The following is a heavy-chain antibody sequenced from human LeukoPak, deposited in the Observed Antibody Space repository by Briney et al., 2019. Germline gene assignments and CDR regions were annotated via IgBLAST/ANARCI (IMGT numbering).Heavy chain of an antibody. CDR2: ISSSGRTI. V-gene: IGHV3-48*03. Sequence: GGSLRLSCAASGFTFSSYEMNWVRQAPGKGLEWVSYISSSGRTIYYADSVKGRFTISRENAKNSLYLQMNSLRAEDTSVYYCARDTNGDGWFDPWGQGTLVTVSS. J-gene: IGHJ5*02. CDR3: ARDTNGDGWFDP. CDR1: GFTFSSYE. D-gene: IGHD4-17*01.